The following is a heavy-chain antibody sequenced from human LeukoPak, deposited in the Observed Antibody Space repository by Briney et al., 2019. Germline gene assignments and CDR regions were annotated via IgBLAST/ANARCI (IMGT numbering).Heavy chain of an antibody. Sequence: SVKVSCKASGGTFSSYAISWVRQAPGQGLEWMGRIIPILGIASYAQKFQGRVTITADKSTSTAYMELSSLRSEDTAVYYCARTQGRGYSGYDRSWFDPWGQGTLVTVSS. D-gene: IGHD5-12*01. CDR3: ARTQGRGYSGYDRSWFDP. CDR1: GGTFSSYA. CDR2: IIPILGIA. V-gene: IGHV1-69*04. J-gene: IGHJ5*02.